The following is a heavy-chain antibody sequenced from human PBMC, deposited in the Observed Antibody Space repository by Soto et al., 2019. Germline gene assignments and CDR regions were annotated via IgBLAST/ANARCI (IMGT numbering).Heavy chain of an antibody. J-gene: IGHJ6*02. V-gene: IGHV3-23*01. CDR3: ARARRGAPYYYTMDL. D-gene: IGHD3-10*01. CDR1: GFTFSSYA. CDR2: ISGSGGIT. Sequence: GGSLRLSCIASGFTFSSYAMTWVRQVPGKGLEWVSDISGSGGITYYADSVKGRFTISRDNSKNTLNLQMNSLRADDTAVYYCARARRGAPYYYTMDLWGQGTTVTVSS.